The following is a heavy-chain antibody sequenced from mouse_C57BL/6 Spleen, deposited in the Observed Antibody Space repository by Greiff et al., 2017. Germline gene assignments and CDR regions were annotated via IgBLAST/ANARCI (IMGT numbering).Heavy chain of an antibody. J-gene: IGHJ4*01. CDR2: INPNNGGT. V-gene: IGHV1-18*01. CDR3: ARGIYYDSYYAMDY. CDR1: GYTFTDYN. D-gene: IGHD2-4*01. Sequence: EVQLQQSGPELVKPGASVKIPCKASGYTFTDYNMDWVKQSHGKSLEWIGDINPNNGGTIYNQKFKGKATLTVDKSSSTAYMELRSLTSEDTAVYYCARGIYYDSYYAMDYWGQGTSVTVSS.